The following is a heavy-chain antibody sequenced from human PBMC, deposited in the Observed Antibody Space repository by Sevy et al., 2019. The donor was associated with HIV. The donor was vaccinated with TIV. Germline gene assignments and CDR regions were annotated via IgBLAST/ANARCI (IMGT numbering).Heavy chain of an antibody. CDR1: GYTFTGYY. CDR2: INPNSGGT. D-gene: IGHD3-22*01. V-gene: IGHV1-2*02. J-gene: IGHJ3*02. CDR3: ARDQGKFYYDSSGLDAFDI. Sequence: ASVKVSCKASGYTFTGYYMHWVRQAPGQGLEWMGWINPNSGGTNYAQKFQGRVTMTRDTSISTAYMELSRLRSDDTAGYYCARDQGKFYYDSSGLDAFDIWGQGTMVTVSS.